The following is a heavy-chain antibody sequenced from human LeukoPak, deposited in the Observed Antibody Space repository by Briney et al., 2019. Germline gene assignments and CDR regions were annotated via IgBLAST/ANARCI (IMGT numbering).Heavy chain of an antibody. CDR2: IYHSGST. Sequence: SETLSLTCTVSGYSISSGYYWGWIRQPPGKGLEWIGSIYHSGSTYYNPSLKSRVTISVDTSKNQFSLKLSSVTAADTAVYYYARDLLTMVRGVTGAIFDYWGQGTLVTVSS. CDR3: ARDLLTMVRGVTGAIFDY. V-gene: IGHV4-38-2*02. J-gene: IGHJ4*02. D-gene: IGHD3-10*01. CDR1: GYSISSGYY.